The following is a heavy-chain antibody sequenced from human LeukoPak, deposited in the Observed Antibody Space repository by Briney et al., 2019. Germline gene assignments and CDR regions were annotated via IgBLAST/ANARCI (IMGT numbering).Heavy chain of an antibody. CDR2: IYYSGST. CDR3: ARHTRITMIVVAGTFDY. D-gene: IGHD3-22*01. Sequence: SETLSLTCTVSGGSISRYYWSWIRQPPGKGLEWIGYIYYSGSTNYNPSLKSRVTISVDTSKNQFSLKLSSVTAADTAVYYCARHTRITMIVVAGTFDYWGQGTLVTVSS. CDR1: GGSISRYY. J-gene: IGHJ4*02. V-gene: IGHV4-59*01.